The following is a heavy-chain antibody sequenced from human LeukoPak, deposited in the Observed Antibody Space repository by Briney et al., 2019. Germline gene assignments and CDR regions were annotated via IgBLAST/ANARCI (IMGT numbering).Heavy chain of an antibody. V-gene: IGHV3-30*02. Sequence: GGSLRLSCAASGFTFSSYGMHWVRQAPGKGLEWVAVIWYGGSNKYYADSVKGRFTISRDNSKNTLYLQMNSLRAEDTAVYYCAKGVGYYYYYMDVWGKGTTVTVSS. J-gene: IGHJ6*03. CDR3: AKGVGYYYYYMDV. CDR1: GFTFSSYG. CDR2: IWYGGSNK. D-gene: IGHD2-15*01.